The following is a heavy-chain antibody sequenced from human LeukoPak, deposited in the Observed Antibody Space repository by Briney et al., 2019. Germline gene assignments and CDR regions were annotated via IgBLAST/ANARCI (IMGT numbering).Heavy chain of an antibody. Sequence: SETLSLTCTVSGGSISRYYWSWIRQPPGKGLEWIGYMYDSGSTNYNPSLKSRVTISVDTSKNQFSLKLISVTAADTAVYYCARAAATANYYYYGLDVWGQGTTLTVSS. CDR1: GGSISRYY. J-gene: IGHJ6*02. CDR3: ARAAATANYYYYGLDV. CDR2: MYDSGST. D-gene: IGHD6-13*01. V-gene: IGHV4-59*01.